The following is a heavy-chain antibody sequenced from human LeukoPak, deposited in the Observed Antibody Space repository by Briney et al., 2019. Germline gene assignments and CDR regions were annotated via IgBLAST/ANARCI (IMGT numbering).Heavy chain of an antibody. D-gene: IGHD1-26*01. CDR3: ARAPLGMGATTGGFDY. V-gene: IGHV1-46*01. CDR2: INPSGGST. Sequence: RASVKVSCKASGYTFTSYDINWVRQAPGQGLEWMGIINPSGGSTSYAQKFQGRVTMTRDTSTSTVYMELSSLRSEDTAVYYCARAPLGMGATTGGFDYWGQGTLVTVSS. CDR1: GYTFTSYD. J-gene: IGHJ4*02.